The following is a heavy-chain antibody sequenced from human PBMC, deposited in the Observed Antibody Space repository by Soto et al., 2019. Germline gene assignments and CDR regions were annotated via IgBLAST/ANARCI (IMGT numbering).Heavy chain of an antibody. CDR2: MNPNSGNT. D-gene: IGHD3-9*01. V-gene: IGHV1-8*01. Sequence: ASVKVSCKASGYTFTSYDINWVRQATGQGLEWMGWMNPNSGNTGYAQKKQGRVTMTRNTSISTAYMKMSSLRSEDTDVYYCARGAHYDILTGTYYYYYYYMDVWGKGTTVTVSS. J-gene: IGHJ6*03. CDR1: GYTFTSYD. CDR3: ARGAHYDILTGTYYYYYYYMDV.